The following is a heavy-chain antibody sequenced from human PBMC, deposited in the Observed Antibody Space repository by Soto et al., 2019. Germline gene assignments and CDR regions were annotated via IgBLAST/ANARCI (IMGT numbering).Heavy chain of an antibody. V-gene: IGHV3-30-3*01. Sequence: QVQLVESGGGVVQPGRSLRLSCAASGFTFTSYAVQWVRQAPGKGLEWVAVISSDGSIKYYADSVKGRFTISRDNSKNTLYLQMSGLRGEDTALYYCAREIGSSGGLDSCGQGTLVTVSS. CDR2: ISSDGSIK. D-gene: IGHD6-19*01. CDR3: AREIGSSGGLDS. J-gene: IGHJ4*02. CDR1: GFTFTSYA.